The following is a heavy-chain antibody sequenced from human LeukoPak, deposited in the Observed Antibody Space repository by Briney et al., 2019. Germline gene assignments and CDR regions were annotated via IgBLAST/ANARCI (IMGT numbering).Heavy chain of an antibody. D-gene: IGHD2-15*01. CDR2: MNPNSGNT. Sequence: ASVKVSCKASGYTFTSYDINWVRQATGQGLEWMGWMNPNSGNTGYAQKFQGRVTITRNTSISTAYMELSSLRSEDTAVYYCARGPLGYCSGGSCSDFDYWGQGTLVTVSS. J-gene: IGHJ4*02. V-gene: IGHV1-8*01. CDR3: ARGPLGYCSGGSCSDFDY. CDR1: GYTFTSYD.